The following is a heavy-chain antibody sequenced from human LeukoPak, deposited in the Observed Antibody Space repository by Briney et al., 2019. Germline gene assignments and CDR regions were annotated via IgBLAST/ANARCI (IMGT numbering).Heavy chain of an antibody. CDR3: ARDDRDISSFRFDY. CDR2: ISSHSRDI. V-gene: IGHV3-21*01. Sequence: GGSLRLSCAASGFTFNSYSMNWVRQAPGKGLEWVSSISSHSRDIYYADSVKGRFTISRDNAKNSLHLQMNSLRAEDTAVYYCARDDRDISSFRFDYWGHGILVTVSS. J-gene: IGHJ4*01. D-gene: IGHD6-6*01. CDR1: GFTFNSYS.